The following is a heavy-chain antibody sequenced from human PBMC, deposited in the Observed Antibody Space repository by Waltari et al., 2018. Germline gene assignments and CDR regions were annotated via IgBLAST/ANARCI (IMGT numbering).Heavy chain of an antibody. CDR3: ARDLSGGGMDV. CDR1: GFIFTNYA. D-gene: IGHD3-16*01. J-gene: IGHJ6*02. V-gene: IGHV3-30*04. CDR2: ISYDGSST. Sequence: QVQLVESGGGVVQPGRSLRLSCAASGFIFTNYAVPRVRQAPGKGLEWVEVISYDGSSTDYADSVQGRFIFSRDNSKNTLDLHMNSLRAEDMGVYFCARDLSGGGMDVWGQGTTVTVSS.